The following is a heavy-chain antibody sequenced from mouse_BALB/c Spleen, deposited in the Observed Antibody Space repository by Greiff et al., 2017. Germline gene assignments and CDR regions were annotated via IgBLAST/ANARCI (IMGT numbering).Heavy chain of an antibody. D-gene: IGHD1-1*01. V-gene: IGHV1-63*02. Sequence: QVHVKQSGAELVRPGTSVKISCKASGYTFTNYWLGWVKQRPGHGLEWIGDIYPGGGYTNYNEKFKGKATLTADTSSSTAYMQLSSLTSEDSAVYFCARDWAHYYGSSYAMDYWGQGTSVTVSS. CDR1: GYTFTNYW. J-gene: IGHJ4*01. CDR2: IYPGGGYT. CDR3: ARDWAHYYGSSYAMDY.